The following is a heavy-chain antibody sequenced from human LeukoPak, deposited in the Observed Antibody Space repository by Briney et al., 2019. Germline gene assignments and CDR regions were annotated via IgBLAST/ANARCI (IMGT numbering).Heavy chain of an antibody. J-gene: IGHJ4*02. CDR2: INHSGST. Sequence: SETLSLTCAVYGGSFSGYYWSWIRQPPGKGLEWIGEINHSGSTNYNPSLKSRVTISVDTSKNQISLKLSSVTAADTAVYYCARGPGSGSYYGYWGQGTLVTVSS. D-gene: IGHD3-10*01. V-gene: IGHV4-34*01. CDR3: ARGPGSGSYYGY. CDR1: GGSFSGYY.